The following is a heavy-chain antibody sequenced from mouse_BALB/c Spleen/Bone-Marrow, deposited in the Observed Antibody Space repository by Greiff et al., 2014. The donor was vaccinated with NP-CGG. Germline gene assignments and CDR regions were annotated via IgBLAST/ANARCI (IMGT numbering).Heavy chain of an antibody. J-gene: IGHJ1*01. D-gene: IGHD1-2*01. CDR3: ARDRTTATLYWYFDV. Sequence: EVQLQESGGGLVQPGGSLRPSCATSGFTFTDYYMSWVRQPPGKALEWLGFIRNKANGYTTEYSASVKGRFTISRDNSQSILYLQMNTLRAEDSATYYCARDRTTATLYWYFDVWGAGTTVTVSS. CDR2: IRNKANGYTT. CDR1: GFTFTDYY. V-gene: IGHV7-3*02.